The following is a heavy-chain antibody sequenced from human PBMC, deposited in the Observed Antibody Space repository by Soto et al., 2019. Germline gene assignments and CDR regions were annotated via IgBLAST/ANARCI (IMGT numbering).Heavy chain of an antibody. Sequence: PSETLSLTCAVYGGSFSGYYWSWIRQPPGKGLEWIEEINHSGSTIYNPSLKSRVTISVDTSKNQLSLKLSSVTAADTAVYYCARGSQWLDYWGQGTQVTVSS. CDR2: INHSGST. D-gene: IGHD6-19*01. V-gene: IGHV4-34*01. CDR3: ARGSQWLDY. J-gene: IGHJ4*02. CDR1: GGSFSGYY.